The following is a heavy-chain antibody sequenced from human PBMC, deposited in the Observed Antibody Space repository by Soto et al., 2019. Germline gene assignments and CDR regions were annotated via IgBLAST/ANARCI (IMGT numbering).Heavy chain of an antibody. CDR1: GFTFRSYG. J-gene: IGHJ4*02. CDR3: AKGGVAAARGYFDH. V-gene: IGHV3-23*01. D-gene: IGHD6-13*01. Sequence: EVQLLESGGGLVKPGGSLRLSCAASGFTFRSYGLSWVRQAPGKGLEWVSDISGSGSVTNYADSVKGRFTISRDNYNHTLTLQMDSLRAEDTAVYYCAKGGVAAARGYFDHWGQGTRVTVSS. CDR2: ISGSGSVT.